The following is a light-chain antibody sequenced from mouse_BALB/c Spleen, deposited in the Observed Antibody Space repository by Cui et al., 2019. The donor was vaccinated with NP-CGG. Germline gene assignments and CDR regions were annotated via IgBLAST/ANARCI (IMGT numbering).Light chain of an antibody. V-gene: IGLV1*01. CDR2: GTN. CDR1: TGAVTTSNY. J-gene: IGLJ1*01. Sequence: QAAVTPEPALTTSPGGTGTLTCRSSTGAVTTSNYANWVQEKPDHLFTGLIGGTNNRAPGVPARFSGSLIGDKAALTITRAQTDDEAIYFCALWYSNHWVFGGGTKLTVL. CDR3: ALWYSNHWV.